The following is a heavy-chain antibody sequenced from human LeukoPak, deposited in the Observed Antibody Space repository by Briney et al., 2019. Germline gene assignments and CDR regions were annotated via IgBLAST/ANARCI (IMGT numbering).Heavy chain of an antibody. CDR1: GGSISNYY. CDR2: ISSSGST. V-gene: IGHV4-59*12. D-gene: IGHD1-1*01. Sequence: SETLSLTCTVSGGSISNYYWSWIRQPPGKGLEWIGYISSSGSTNYNPSLKSRVTMSIDTSKNQFSLKLSSVTAADTAIYYCARDLNWNQAFDIWGQGTMVTVSS. CDR3: ARDLNWNQAFDI. J-gene: IGHJ3*02.